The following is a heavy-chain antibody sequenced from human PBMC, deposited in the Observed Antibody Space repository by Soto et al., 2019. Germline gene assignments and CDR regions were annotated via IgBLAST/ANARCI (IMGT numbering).Heavy chain of an antibody. V-gene: IGHV4-4*07. Sequence: PSETLSLTCTVSGAPLIHYYWSWIRLAAGRGLEWIGRVYNEGNSDSSDYRPSLKGRVTMSVNLSKSQISLTLSSVTAADTAVYXCARGPVYLSSTSSFDNWGRGTLVTVSS. D-gene: IGHD2-2*01. CDR3: ARGPVYLSSTSSFDN. CDR2: VYNEGNSDSS. CDR1: GAPLIHYY. J-gene: IGHJ4*02.